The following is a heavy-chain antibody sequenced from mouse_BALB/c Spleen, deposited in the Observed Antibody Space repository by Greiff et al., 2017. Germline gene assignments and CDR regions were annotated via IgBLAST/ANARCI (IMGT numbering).Heavy chain of an antibody. D-gene: IGHD4-1*01. V-gene: IGHV5-4*02. CDR1: GFTFSDYY. CDR2: ISDGGSYT. Sequence: EVKVEESGGGLVKPGGSLKLSCAASGFTFSDYYMYWVRQTPEKRLEWVATISDGGSYTYYPDSVKGRFTISRDNAKNNPYLQMSSLKSEDTAMYYCARGAKWDHFDYWGQGTTLTVSS. J-gene: IGHJ2*01. CDR3: ARGAKWDHFDY.